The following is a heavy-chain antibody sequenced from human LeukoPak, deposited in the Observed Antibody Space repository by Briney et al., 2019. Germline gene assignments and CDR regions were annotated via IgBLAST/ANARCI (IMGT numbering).Heavy chain of an antibody. J-gene: IGHJ4*02. CDR3: AKLGSNTGIGRHYFDS. D-gene: IGHD2-8*02. Sequence: GGSLRLSCAASGFTFRQYVLNWVRQAPGKGLEWVSSISDGGGDTYFADSVKGRFTISRDNSKNIVYLQMNSLRAEDTAVYHCAKLGSNTGIGRHYFDSWGQGALVTVSS. V-gene: IGHV3-23*01. CDR2: ISDGGGDT. CDR1: GFTFRQYV.